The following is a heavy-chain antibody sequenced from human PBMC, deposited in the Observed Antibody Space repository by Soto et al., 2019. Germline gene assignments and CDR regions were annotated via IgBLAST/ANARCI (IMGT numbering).Heavy chain of an antibody. V-gene: IGHV4-39*02. CDR1: GGSISSSSYY. CDR3: ARDGGSSWYLNNWFDP. CDR2: IYYSGST. Sequence: QLQLQESGPGLVKPSETLSLTCTVSGGSISSSSYYWGWIRQPPGKGLEWIGRIYYSGSTYYNPSLKSRVTMSVDTSKSQFSLRLRAVTAADTAVYYCARDGGSSWYLNNWFDPWGQGTLVTVSS. J-gene: IGHJ5*02. D-gene: IGHD6-13*01.